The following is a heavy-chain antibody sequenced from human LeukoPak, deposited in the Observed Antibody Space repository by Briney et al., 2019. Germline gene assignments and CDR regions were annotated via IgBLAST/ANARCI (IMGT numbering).Heavy chain of an antibody. CDR3: ARDSGIAVAGSQEFDY. J-gene: IGHJ4*02. V-gene: IGHV3-23*01. CDR1: GFTFSSYA. CDR2: ISGSGGST. D-gene: IGHD6-19*01. Sequence: GGSLRLSCAASGFTFSSYAMSWVRQAPGKGLEWVSAISGSGGSTYYADSVKGRFTISRDNSKNTLYLQMNSLRAEDTAMYYCARDSGIAVAGSQEFDYWGQGTLVTVSS.